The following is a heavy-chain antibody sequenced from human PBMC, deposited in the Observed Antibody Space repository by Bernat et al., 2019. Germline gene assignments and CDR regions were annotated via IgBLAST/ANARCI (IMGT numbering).Heavy chain of an antibody. Sequence: EVQLVESGGGLVQPGGSLRLSCAASGFTFSSYDMHWVRQATGKGLEWVSAIGTAGDPYYPGSVKGRFTISRENAKNSLYLQMNSLRAGDTAVYYCARGLSRYCSSTSSYESLYYYYMDVWGKGTTVTVSS. D-gene: IGHD2-2*01. V-gene: IGHV3-13*05. CDR1: GFTFSSYD. CDR3: ARGLSRYCSSTSSYESLYYYYMDV. J-gene: IGHJ6*03. CDR2: IGTAGDP.